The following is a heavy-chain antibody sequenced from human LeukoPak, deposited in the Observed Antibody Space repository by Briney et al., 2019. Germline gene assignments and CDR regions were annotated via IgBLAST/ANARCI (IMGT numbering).Heavy chain of an antibody. Sequence: GGSLRLSCAASGFSVSSNYMNWVRQAPGKGLEWVSAIYTGGSTYYADSVKGRFTISRDNFKNTLYLQMNSLRAGDTAVYYCARDKLGSGYSSDFDYWGQGTLVTVSS. CDR1: GFSVSSNY. CDR2: IYTGGST. J-gene: IGHJ4*02. CDR3: ARDKLGSGYSSDFDY. D-gene: IGHD6-19*01. V-gene: IGHV3-66*02.